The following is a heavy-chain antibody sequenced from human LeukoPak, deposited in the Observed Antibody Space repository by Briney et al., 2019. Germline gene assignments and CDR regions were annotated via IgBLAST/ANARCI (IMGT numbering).Heavy chain of an antibody. Sequence: PGGSLRLSCAASGFTFSSYAMSWVRQGPGKGLEWVSAISGSGGNTYYADSVKGRFTISRDNSKNTLYLQMNSLRAEDTAVYNCAKEGLSIVVVAAAPFDYWGQGTLVTVSS. CDR2: ISGSGGNT. D-gene: IGHD2-2*01. CDR1: GFTFSSYA. V-gene: IGHV3-23*01. J-gene: IGHJ4*02. CDR3: AKEGLSIVVVAAAPFDY.